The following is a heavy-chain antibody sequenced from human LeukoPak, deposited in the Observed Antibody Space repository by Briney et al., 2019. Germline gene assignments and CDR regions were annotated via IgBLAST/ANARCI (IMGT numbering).Heavy chain of an antibody. D-gene: IGHD2-8*01. Sequence: ASVKVSCKTSGYTFTNYDINWVRQATGQGLEWMGWKNPNNGNTGYAQKFQGRVTMTRATSISTAYMELSSLTFEDTAVYYCTRSVRNGHIDYWGQGTLVTASS. V-gene: IGHV1-8*01. CDR1: GYTFTNYD. CDR2: KNPNNGNT. J-gene: IGHJ4*02. CDR3: TRSVRNGHIDY.